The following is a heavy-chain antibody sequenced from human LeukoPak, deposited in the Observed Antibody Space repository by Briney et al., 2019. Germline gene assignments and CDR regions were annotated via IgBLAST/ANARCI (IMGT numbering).Heavy chain of an antibody. CDR1: GFTFSSYG. V-gene: IGHV3-30*18. CDR2: ISYDGSNK. J-gene: IGHJ4*02. D-gene: IGHD6-13*01. CDR3: AKEGHGSSLDY. Sequence: GRALRLSCAASGFTFSSYGMHWVRQAPGKGLAGVAVISYDGSNKYYADSVKGRFTISRDNSKNTLYLQMNSLRAEDTAVYYCAKEGHGSSLDYWGQGTLVTVSS.